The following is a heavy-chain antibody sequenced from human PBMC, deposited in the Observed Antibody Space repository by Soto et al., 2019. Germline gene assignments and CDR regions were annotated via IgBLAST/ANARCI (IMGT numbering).Heavy chain of an antibody. V-gene: IGHV5-10-1*01. CDR2: IDPSDSYT. Sequence: PGESLKISCKGSGYSFTSYWISWVRQMPGKGLEWMGRIDPSDSYTNYSPSFQGHVTISADKSISTAYLQWSSLKASDTAMYYCARTAVVATGGYYCYGMDVWGQVTTVTVSS. CDR1: GYSFTSYW. CDR3: ARTAVVATGGYYCYGMDV. D-gene: IGHD1-1*01. J-gene: IGHJ6*02.